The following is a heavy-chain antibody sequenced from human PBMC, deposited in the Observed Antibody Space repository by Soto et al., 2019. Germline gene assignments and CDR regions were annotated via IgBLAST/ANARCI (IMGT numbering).Heavy chain of an antibody. CDR1: GYTFISHG. CDR3: ARVSSSIVVVPDYGMDV. D-gene: IGHD2-15*01. Sequence: QVQLVQSGVEVKKPGASVKVSCKASGYTFISHGISWVRQAPGQGLEWMGWISGKNGNTNYAQKLQGRVTLTTDTSTGTAYMELRSMRSDDTAVYYCARVSSSIVVVPDYGMDVWCQGTTVTVSS. V-gene: IGHV1-18*04. J-gene: IGHJ6*02. CDR2: ISGKNGNT.